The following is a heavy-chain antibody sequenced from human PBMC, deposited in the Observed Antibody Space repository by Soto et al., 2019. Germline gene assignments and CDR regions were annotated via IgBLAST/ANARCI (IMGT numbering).Heavy chain of an antibody. Sequence: QVQLVQSGAEVKKPGASVKVSCRASGYSFTAYYMYWVRQAPGQGLEWMGWINPNSGGTNYAQNFHGRITMTRDTSISTAYLELSRLRSDDTAVYYCARGNNWNTLDYWGQGTLVTVST. CDR2: INPNSGGT. CDR3: ARGNNWNTLDY. V-gene: IGHV1-2*02. CDR1: GYSFTAYY. J-gene: IGHJ4*02. D-gene: IGHD1-20*01.